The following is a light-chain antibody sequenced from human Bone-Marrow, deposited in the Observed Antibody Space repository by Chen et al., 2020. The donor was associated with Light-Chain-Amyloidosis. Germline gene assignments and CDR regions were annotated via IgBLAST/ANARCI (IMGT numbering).Light chain of an antibody. CDR3: QQYYSTPIT. CDR1: QSVLYSSNNNNY. V-gene: IGKV4-1*01. Sequence: DIVMTQSPDSLAVPLGERATINCKSSQSVLYSSNNNNYLAWYQHKPGQPPKLLIYWASTRQFGVPDRFSGSGSGTDFTLTISSLQAEDVAVYYCQQYYSTPITFGQGTRLEIK. J-gene: IGKJ5*01. CDR2: WAS.